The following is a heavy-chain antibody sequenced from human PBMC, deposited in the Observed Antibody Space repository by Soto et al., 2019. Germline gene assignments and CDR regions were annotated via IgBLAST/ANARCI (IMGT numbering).Heavy chain of an antibody. CDR1: GYIFTNYW. Sequence: EVQLVPSGAEVKKPGQSLQISCKGSGYIFTNYWIGWVRQMPGKGLEWMGIIFPGDSDTRYSPSFQGQVTISADKSISTAYLQWSSLKASDTAMYYCARRDPFDYWGQGTLVTVSS. V-gene: IGHV5-51*03. J-gene: IGHJ4*02. CDR2: IFPGDSDT. CDR3: ARRDPFDY.